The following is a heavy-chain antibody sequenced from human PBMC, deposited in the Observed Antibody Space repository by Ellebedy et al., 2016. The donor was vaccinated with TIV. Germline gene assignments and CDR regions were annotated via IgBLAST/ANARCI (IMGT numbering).Heavy chain of an antibody. J-gene: IGHJ4*02. CDR3: AKDRGAYVGRAFSSAWCQGF. V-gene: IGHV3-23*01. Sequence: LSLTCAASAFTVSSNYMSWVRQAPGKGLEWVSANRGSGGSTYYADSVKCRFTISRDNSKNTLYLQMNSLRGEDTAVYYCAKDRGAYVGRAFSSAWCQGFWGQGTLVTVSS. CDR1: AFTVSSNY. CDR2: NRGSGGST. D-gene: IGHD6-19*01.